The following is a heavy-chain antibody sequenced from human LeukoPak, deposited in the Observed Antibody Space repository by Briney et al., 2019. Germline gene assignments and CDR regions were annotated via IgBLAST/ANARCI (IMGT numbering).Heavy chain of an antibody. CDR1: GYTFTGYY. CDR3: ARGRLYYDSSGYYLTNSIDY. Sequence: ASVKVSCKASGYTFTGYYMHWVRQAPGQGLEWMGWINPNSGGTNYAQKFQGRVTMTRDMSISTAYMELSRLRSDDTAVYYCARGRLYYDSSGYYLTNSIDYWGQGTLVTVSS. CDR2: INPNSGGT. V-gene: IGHV1-2*02. J-gene: IGHJ4*02. D-gene: IGHD3-22*01.